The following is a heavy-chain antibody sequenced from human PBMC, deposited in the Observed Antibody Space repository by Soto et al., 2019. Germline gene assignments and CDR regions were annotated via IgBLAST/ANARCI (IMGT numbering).Heavy chain of an antibody. CDR1: GGSISSGGYY. D-gene: IGHD1-26*01. J-gene: IGHJ4*02. V-gene: IGHV4-31*03. CDR3: ARAISGSYYFDY. CDR2: IYYSGST. Sequence: SETLSLTCTVSGGSISSGGYYWSWIRQHPGKGLEWIGYIYYSGSTYYNTSLKSRVTISVDTSKNQFSLKLSSVTAADTAVYYCARAISGSYYFDYWGQGTLVTVSS.